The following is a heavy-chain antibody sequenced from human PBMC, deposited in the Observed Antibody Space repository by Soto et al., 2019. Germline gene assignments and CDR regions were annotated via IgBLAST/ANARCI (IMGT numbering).Heavy chain of an antibody. V-gene: IGHV1-18*01. Sequence: SLEWMGWISAYNGNTNYAQKLQGRVTMTTDTSTSTAYMELRSLRSDDTAVYYCASRTWYYDSSGYYFPDFWGQGTLVPVSS. J-gene: IGHJ4*02. CDR3: ASRTWYYDSSGYYFPDF. D-gene: IGHD3-22*01. CDR2: ISAYNGNT.